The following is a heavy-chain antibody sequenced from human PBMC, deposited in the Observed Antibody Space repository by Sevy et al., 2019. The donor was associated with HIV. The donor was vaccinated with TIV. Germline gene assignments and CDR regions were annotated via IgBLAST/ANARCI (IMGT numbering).Heavy chain of an antibody. V-gene: IGHV1-69*13. J-gene: IGHJ3*02. CDR2: IIPIFGTA. Sequence: ASVKVSCKASGGTFSSYAISWVRQAPGQGLEWMGGIIPIFGTANYAQKFQGRVTITADESTSTAYMELSSLRSEDTAVYYCARQTEGRGGDDAFDIWGQGTMVTVSS. CDR1: GGTFSSYA. CDR3: ARQTEGRGGDDAFDI. D-gene: IGHD2-21*02.